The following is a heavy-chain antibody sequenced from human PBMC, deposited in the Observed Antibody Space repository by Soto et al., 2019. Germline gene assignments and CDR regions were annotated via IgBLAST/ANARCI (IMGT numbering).Heavy chain of an antibody. CDR2: ISGSGGST. J-gene: IGHJ4*02. CDR1: GFTFSSYA. D-gene: IGHD6-19*01. Sequence: EVQLLESGGGLVQPGGSLRLSCAASGFTFSSYAMSWVRQAPGKGLEWVSAISGSGGSTYYADSVKGRFTISRDNSKNTLYLQMNSLRAEDTAVYYCARSIAVAGNKYYFDYWGQGTLVTVSS. CDR3: ARSIAVAGNKYYFDY. V-gene: IGHV3-23*01.